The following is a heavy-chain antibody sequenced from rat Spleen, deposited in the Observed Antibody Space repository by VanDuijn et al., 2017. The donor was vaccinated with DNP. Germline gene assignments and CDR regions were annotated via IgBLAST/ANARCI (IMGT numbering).Heavy chain of an antibody. CDR1: GFNFNDYW. D-gene: IGHD1-5*01. Sequence: EVKLVESGGGLVQPGRSLKLSCAASGFNFNDYWMGWVRQAPGKGLEWIGEINKDGSTINYTTSLKDKFTISRDKVQETLYLEMSKLVSEDTAIYYCARGEYTHATDACVQGTSVTVSS. CDR2: INKDGSTI. CDR3: ARGEYTHATDA. V-gene: IGHV4-2*01. J-gene: IGHJ4*01.